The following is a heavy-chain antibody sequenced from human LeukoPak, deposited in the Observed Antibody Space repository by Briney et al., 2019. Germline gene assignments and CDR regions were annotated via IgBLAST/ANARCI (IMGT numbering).Heavy chain of an antibody. V-gene: IGHV1-2*02. CDR2: INPNSGGT. Sequence: ASVSVSCKPSGYTFTGYCMHSVEQAPGQGLEWMGWINPNSGGTNYAQKFQGRVTMTRDTFISTAYMELSRLRSDDTAVYYCSICYECSGYPDFWGRGTLVTVSS. D-gene: IGHD3-22*01. J-gene: IGHJ4*02. CDR3: SICYECSGYPDF. CDR1: GYTFTGYC.